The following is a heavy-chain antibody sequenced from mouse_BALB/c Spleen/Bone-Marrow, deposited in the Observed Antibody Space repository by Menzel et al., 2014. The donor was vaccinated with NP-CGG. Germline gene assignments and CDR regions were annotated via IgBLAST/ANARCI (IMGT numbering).Heavy chain of an antibody. Sequence: QVQLKQSGPELVRPGASVKLSCKGSGYTFTAYAMHWVKQSHAKSLEWIGLISTYSGNTHYNQNFKGKATMTVDKSSSTAYMELARLTSEDSAIYYCARNFYGSSYFDYWGQGTTLTVSS. J-gene: IGHJ2*01. CDR2: ISTYSGNT. CDR1: GYTFTAYA. V-gene: IGHV1-67*01. D-gene: IGHD1-1*01. CDR3: ARNFYGSSYFDY.